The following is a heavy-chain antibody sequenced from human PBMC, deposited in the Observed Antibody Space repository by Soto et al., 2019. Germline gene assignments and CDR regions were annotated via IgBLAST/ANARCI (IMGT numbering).Heavy chain of an antibody. Sequence: EVQLLESGGGLVQPGGSLRLSCAASGFTFSSYAMSWVRQAPGKGLEWVSAISGSGGSTYYADSVKGRFTISRDNSKNTLYLQMNSLRAEDTAVYYCASSLKWELLGGDFDYWVQGTLVTVSS. V-gene: IGHV3-23*01. CDR1: GFTFSSYA. J-gene: IGHJ4*02. CDR2: ISGSGGST. CDR3: ASSLKWELLGGDFDY. D-gene: IGHD1-26*01.